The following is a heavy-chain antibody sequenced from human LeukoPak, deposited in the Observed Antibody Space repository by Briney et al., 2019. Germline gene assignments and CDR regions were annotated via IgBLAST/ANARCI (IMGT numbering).Heavy chain of an antibody. Sequence: GGSLRLSCAASGFTFSGSAMHWVRQASGKGLEWVGRIRSKANSYATAYAASVKGRFTISRDDSKNTAYLQMSSLKTEDTAVYYCTRHGEWYCSGGSCYIVSDYWGQGTLVTVSS. V-gene: IGHV3-73*01. CDR3: TRHGEWYCSGGSCYIVSDY. J-gene: IGHJ4*02. CDR1: GFTFSGSA. D-gene: IGHD2-15*01. CDR2: IRSKANSYAT.